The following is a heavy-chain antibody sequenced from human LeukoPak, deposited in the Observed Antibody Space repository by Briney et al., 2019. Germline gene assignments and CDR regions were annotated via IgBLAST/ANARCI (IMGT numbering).Heavy chain of an antibody. CDR3: ARASGYDYVWGSYRYGFDY. CDR2: MNPNSGNT. J-gene: IGHJ4*02. D-gene: IGHD3-16*02. Sequence: ASVKVSCKASGYTFTSYDINWVRQATGQGLEWMGWMNPNSGNTGYAQKFQGRVTMTRNTSISTAYMELSSLRSEDTTVYYCARASGYDYVWGSYRYGFDYWGQGTLVTVSS. CDR1: GYTFTSYD. V-gene: IGHV1-8*01.